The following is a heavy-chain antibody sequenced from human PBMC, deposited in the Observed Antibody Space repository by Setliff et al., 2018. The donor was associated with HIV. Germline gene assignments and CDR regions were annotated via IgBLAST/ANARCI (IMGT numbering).Heavy chain of an antibody. D-gene: IGHD3-22*01. Sequence: KASETLSLTCAVSGASISSTNWWTWVRQSPGEGLEWIGEFYHSGTIYYNPSLKSRVTISLDKSNNQFSLNLRSVTAADTAVYYCASSRGFYALPSWGQGTLVTVSS. CDR3: ASSRGFYALPS. CDR1: GASISSTNW. CDR2: FYHSGTI. J-gene: IGHJ5*02. V-gene: IGHV4-4*02.